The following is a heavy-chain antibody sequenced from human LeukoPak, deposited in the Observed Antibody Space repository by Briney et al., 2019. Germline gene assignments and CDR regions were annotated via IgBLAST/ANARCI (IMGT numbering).Heavy chain of an antibody. CDR1: GFTFSSYG. CDR3: ASPAYCSGGSCYRYASDY. CDR2: INHSGST. J-gene: IGHJ4*02. D-gene: IGHD2-15*01. V-gene: IGHV4-34*01. Sequence: GSLRLSCAASGFTFSSYGMHWVRQPPGKGLEWIGEINHSGSTNYNPSLKSRVTISVDTSKNQFSLKLSSVTAADTAVYYCASPAYCSGGSCYRYASDYWGQGTLVTVSS.